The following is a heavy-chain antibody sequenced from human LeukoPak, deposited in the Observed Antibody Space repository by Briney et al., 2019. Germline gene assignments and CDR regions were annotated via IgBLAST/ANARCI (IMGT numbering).Heavy chain of an antibody. D-gene: IGHD1-26*01. CDR3: ARGVGGTDNWFDP. CDR1: GYTFTSYY. CDR2: NSPSGSGT. Sequence: ASVKVSCKASGYTFTSYYLHWVRQAPGQGLEWMGINSPSGSGTTYAQKFQGRVTMTRDTSTSTVYMELSSLRSEDTAIYYCARGVGGTDNWFDPWGQGTPVIVSS. V-gene: IGHV1-46*01. J-gene: IGHJ5*02.